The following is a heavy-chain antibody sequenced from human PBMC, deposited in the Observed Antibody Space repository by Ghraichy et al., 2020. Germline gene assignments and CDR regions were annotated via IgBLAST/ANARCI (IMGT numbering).Heavy chain of an antibody. CDR1: GFTFSSYA. Sequence: GGSLRLSCAASGFTFSSYAMHWVRQAPGKGLEWVAVISYDGSNKYYADSVKGRFTISRDNSKNTLYLQMNSLRAEDTAVYYCARMNCSGGSCLLGYDYWGQGTLVTVSS. CDR3: ARMNCSGGSCLLGYDY. D-gene: IGHD2-15*01. CDR2: ISYDGSNK. V-gene: IGHV3-30-3*01. J-gene: IGHJ4*02.